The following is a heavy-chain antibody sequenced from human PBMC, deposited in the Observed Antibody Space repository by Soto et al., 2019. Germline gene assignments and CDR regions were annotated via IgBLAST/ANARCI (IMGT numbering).Heavy chain of an antibody. D-gene: IGHD1-26*01. CDR3: DRAWDF. CDR1: GVSVSRDYQ. CDR2: ISYSGSP. J-gene: IGHJ1*01. V-gene: IGHV4-30-4*01. Sequence: SETLSLTCTVSGVSVSRDYQWIWIRQPPGKGLEWIGHISYSGSPYYHASLRSRLSISVDTSKNQFSLQVKSVTAADTAVYYCDRAWDFWGQGTLVTVSS.